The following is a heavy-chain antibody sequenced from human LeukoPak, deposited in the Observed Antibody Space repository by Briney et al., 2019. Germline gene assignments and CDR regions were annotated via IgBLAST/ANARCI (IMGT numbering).Heavy chain of an antibody. CDR1: GGTFSSYA. CDR3: ARGSGSYFDYYYYYMDV. CDR2: IIPIFGTA. V-gene: IGHV1-69*06. Sequence: VASVKVSCKASGGTFSSYAISWVRQAPGQGLEWMGGIIPIFGTANYAQKFQGRVTITADKSTSTAYMELSSLRSEDTAVYYCARGSGSYFDYYYYYMDVWGKGTTVTVSS. D-gene: IGHD1-26*01. J-gene: IGHJ6*03.